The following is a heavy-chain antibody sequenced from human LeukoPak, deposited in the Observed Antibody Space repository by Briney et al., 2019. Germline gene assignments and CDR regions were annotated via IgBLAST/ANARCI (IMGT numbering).Heavy chain of an antibody. Sequence: ASVKVSCKASGYTFTGYYMHWVRQAPGQGLEWMGWINPNSGGTNYAQKSQGRVTMTRDTSIGTAYMELSRLRSDDTAEYYCARDRQNNWNDVLPGDYWGQGTLVTVSS. CDR2: INPNSGGT. J-gene: IGHJ4*02. D-gene: IGHD1-1*01. CDR3: ARDRQNNWNDVLPGDY. V-gene: IGHV1-2*02. CDR1: GYTFTGYY.